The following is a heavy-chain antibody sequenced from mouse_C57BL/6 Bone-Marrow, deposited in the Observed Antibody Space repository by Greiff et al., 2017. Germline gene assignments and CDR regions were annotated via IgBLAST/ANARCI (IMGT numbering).Heavy chain of an antibody. J-gene: IGHJ1*03. V-gene: IGHV1-63*01. CDR1: GYTFTNYW. Sequence: QVQLKESGAELVRPGTSVKMSCKASGYTFTNYWIGWAKQRPGHGLEWIGDIYPGGGYTNYNEKFKGKATLTADKSSSTAYMQFSSLTSEDSAIYYCARENWGGNFDVWGTGTTVTVSS. CDR3: ARENWGGNFDV. CDR2: IYPGGGYT. D-gene: IGHD4-1*01.